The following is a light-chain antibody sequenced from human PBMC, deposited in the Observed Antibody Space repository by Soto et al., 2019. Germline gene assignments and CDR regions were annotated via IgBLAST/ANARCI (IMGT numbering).Light chain of an antibody. V-gene: IGKV3-20*01. CDR2: GAS. CDR3: QQYGSSKYT. J-gene: IGKJ2*01. CDR1: QSVSSSY. Sequence: EIVLTQSPGPLSLSPGARATLSCRASQSVSSSYLAWYQQKPGQAPRLLIYGASSRATGIPDRFSGSGSGTDFTLTISRLEPEDFAVYYWQQYGSSKYTFGQGTKLESK.